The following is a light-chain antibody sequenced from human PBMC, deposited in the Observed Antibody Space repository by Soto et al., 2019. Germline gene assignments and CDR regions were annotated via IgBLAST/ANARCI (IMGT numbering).Light chain of an antibody. J-gene: IGKJ1*01. CDR1: QSVSSNY. CDR2: DAS. Sequence: EIVLTQSPGTLSLSPGERATLSCRASQSVSSNYLAWYQQKPGQPPRLLISDASSRATGIPDRFSGSGSGTDFTLTISGLEREYSAVSYCQLYVRSRSSWTFGQGTNVEIK. V-gene: IGKV3-20*01. CDR3: QLYVRSRSSWT.